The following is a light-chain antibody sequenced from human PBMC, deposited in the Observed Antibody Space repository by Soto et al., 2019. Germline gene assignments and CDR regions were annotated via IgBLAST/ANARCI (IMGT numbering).Light chain of an antibody. Sequence: IVLTQSPGTLSLSPGETTRLSCRASQSINSDVAWYQQKVGQTPRLLIYDASNRATGIPPRFSGSGSGTDFTLTIISLEPEDFAVYYCQQRSNWPFIFGQGTRLEIK. CDR1: QSINSD. CDR3: QQRSNWPFI. V-gene: IGKV3-11*01. CDR2: DAS. J-gene: IGKJ5*01.